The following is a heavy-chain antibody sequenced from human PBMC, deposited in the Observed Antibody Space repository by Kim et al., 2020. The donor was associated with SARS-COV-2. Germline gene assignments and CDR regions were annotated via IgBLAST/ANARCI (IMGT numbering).Heavy chain of an antibody. Sequence: SQTLSLTCAISGDSVSSNSAACNWIRQSPSRGLEWLGRTYYRSKWYNDYAVSVKSRITINPDTSKNQFSLQLNSVTPEDTAVYYCARDPSGWARLVNQGYYYYGMDVWGQGTTVTVSS. J-gene: IGHJ6*02. CDR1: GDSVSSNSAA. CDR3: ARDPSGWARLVNQGYYYYGMDV. CDR2: TYYRSKWYN. V-gene: IGHV6-1*01. D-gene: IGHD6-19*01.